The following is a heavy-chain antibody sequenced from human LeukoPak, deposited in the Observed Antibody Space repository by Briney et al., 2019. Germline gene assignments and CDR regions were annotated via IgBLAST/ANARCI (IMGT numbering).Heavy chain of an antibody. Sequence: GGSLRLSCAASGFTFSSYWMSWVRQAPGKGLEWVANIKQDGSEKYYVDSVKGRLTISRDNSKNTLYLQMNSLRAEDTAIYYCVKDRSDNSSWYLGDYWGQGTLVAVSS. CDR1: GFTFSSYW. V-gene: IGHV3-7*03. CDR2: IKQDGSEK. D-gene: IGHD6-13*01. J-gene: IGHJ4*02. CDR3: VKDRSDNSSWYLGDY.